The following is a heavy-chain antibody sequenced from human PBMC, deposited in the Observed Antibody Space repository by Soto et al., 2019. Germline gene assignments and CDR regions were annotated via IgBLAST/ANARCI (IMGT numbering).Heavy chain of an antibody. CDR3: ARPRYPGRGYYGMDV. D-gene: IGHD2-15*01. V-gene: IGHV5-51*01. J-gene: IGHJ6*02. CDR2: IYPGDSDT. Sequence: EVQLVQSGAEVKKPGESLKISCKGSGYSFTSYWIGWVRQMPGKGLECMGIIYPGDSDTRYSPSFQGQFTISAGQSISTAYLQWSSLKASDTAMYYCARPRYPGRGYYGMDVWGQGTTVTVSS. CDR1: GYSFTSYW.